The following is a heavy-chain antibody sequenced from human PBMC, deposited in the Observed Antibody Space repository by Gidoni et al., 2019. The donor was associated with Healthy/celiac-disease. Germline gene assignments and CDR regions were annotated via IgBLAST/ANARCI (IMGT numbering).Heavy chain of an antibody. CDR3: AKDGPTDCSGGSCYSTSFDY. J-gene: IGHJ4*02. D-gene: IGHD2-15*01. Sequence: EVQLLESGGGLVQPGGSLRLSCAASGFTFSSHAMSWVRQDPGKGLGWVSAISGSGGSTYYADSVKGQFTISRDNSKNTLYLQMNSLRAEDTAVYYCAKDGPTDCSGGSCYSTSFDYWGQGTLVTVSS. V-gene: IGHV3-23*01. CDR1: GFTFSSHA. CDR2: ISGSGGST.